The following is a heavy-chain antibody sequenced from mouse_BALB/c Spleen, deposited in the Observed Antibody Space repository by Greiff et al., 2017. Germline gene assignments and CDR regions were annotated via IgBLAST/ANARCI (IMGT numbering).Heavy chain of an antibody. CDR3: ARVGDYGFDY. CDR1: GFTFSSYG. J-gene: IGHJ2*01. D-gene: IGHD2-4*01. Sequence: EVQLVESGGGLVQPGGSLKLSCAASGFTFSSYGMSWVRQTPDKRLELVATINSNGGSTYYPDSVKGRFTISRDNAKNTLYLQMSSLKSEDTAMYYCARVGDYGFDYWGQGTTLTVSS. V-gene: IGHV5-6-3*01. CDR2: INSNGGST.